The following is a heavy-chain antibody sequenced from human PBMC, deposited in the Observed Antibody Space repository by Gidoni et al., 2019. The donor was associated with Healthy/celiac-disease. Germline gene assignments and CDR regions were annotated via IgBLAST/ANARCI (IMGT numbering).Heavy chain of an antibody. D-gene: IGHD3-3*01. V-gene: IGHV3-21*01. CDR2: ISSSSSYI. CDR3: ARDPGVSRFLEWLLLGYGMDV. Sequence: EVQLVESGGGLVKPGGSLRLSCAASGFTFSSYSMNWVRQAPGKGLEWVSSISSSSSYIYYADSVKGRFTISRDNAKNSLYLQMNSLRAEDTAVYYCARDPGVSRFLEWLLLGYGMDVWGQGTTVTVSS. CDR1: GFTFSSYS. J-gene: IGHJ6*02.